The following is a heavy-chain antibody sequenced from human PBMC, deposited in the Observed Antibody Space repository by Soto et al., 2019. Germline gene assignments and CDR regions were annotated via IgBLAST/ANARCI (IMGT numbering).Heavy chain of an antibody. V-gene: IGHV3-7*03. Sequence: EVQLVESGGGLVQPGGSLRLSCAVSGFTFGSYWMNWVRLIPGKGLEWVAYIKPDGSATYYVDSVKGRFTISRDNAKNSLYLQMTSLRVEDTALYYCAKDAVARSYDNWIDSWGQGTLVIVSS. CDR3: AKDAVARSYDNWIDS. CDR1: GFTFGSYW. CDR2: IKPDGSAT. J-gene: IGHJ5*01. D-gene: IGHD6-19*01.